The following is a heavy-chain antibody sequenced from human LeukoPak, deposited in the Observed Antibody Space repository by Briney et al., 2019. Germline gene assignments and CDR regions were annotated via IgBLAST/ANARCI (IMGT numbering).Heavy chain of an antibody. D-gene: IGHD3-22*01. CDR3: ARELTGSSGYLCYFDY. Sequence: ASVKASCKASGYTLTTYNMHWVRQATGQGLEWMGIINPGDGSTTYAQKFQGRVTMTRDTSTNTVYMELSSLRSEDTAVYYCARELTGSSGYLCYFDYWGQGTLVTVSS. CDR2: INPGDGST. V-gene: IGHV1-46*01. J-gene: IGHJ4*02. CDR1: GYTLTTYN.